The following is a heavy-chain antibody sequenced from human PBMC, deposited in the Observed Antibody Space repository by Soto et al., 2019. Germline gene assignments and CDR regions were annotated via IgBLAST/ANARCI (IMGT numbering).Heavy chain of an antibody. Sequence: SETLSLTCTVSGGSISSSGYYWGWIRQPPGKGLEWIGTIFYSGGSYYNPSLKSRVSTSVDTSKNQFSLKLNSVTAADTAFYYCARNYGSFDPWGQGTLVTVSS. CDR2: IFYSGGS. J-gene: IGHJ5*02. CDR1: GGSISSSGYY. CDR3: ARNYGSFDP. D-gene: IGHD6-19*01. V-gene: IGHV4-39*01.